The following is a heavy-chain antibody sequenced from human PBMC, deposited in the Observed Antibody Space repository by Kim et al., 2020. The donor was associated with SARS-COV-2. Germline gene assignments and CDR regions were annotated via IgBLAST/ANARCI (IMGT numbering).Heavy chain of an antibody. V-gene: IGHV4-38-2*02. CDR3: ASIGGSGSYYSEYYYDSSAQGDY. CDR2: IYHSGST. Sequence: SETLSLTCTVSGYSISSGYYWGWIRQPPGKGLEWIGSIYHSGSTYYNPSLKSRVTISVDTSKNQFSLKLSSVTAADTAVYYCASIGGSGSYYSEYYYDSSAQGDYWGQGTLVTVSS. J-gene: IGHJ4*02. D-gene: IGHD3-22*01. CDR1: GYSISSGYY.